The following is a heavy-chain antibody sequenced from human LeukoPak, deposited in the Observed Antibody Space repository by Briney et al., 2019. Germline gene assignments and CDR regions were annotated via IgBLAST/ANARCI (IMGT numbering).Heavy chain of an antibody. V-gene: IGHV3-53*01. CDR1: GFTVSSNY. D-gene: IGHD6-19*01. J-gene: IGHJ4*02. CDR2: IYSGGST. CDR3: AKGVIAVAGYYFDY. Sequence: GGSLRLSCAVSGFTVSSNYMSWVRQAPGKGLEWVSVIYSGGSTYYADSVKGRFTISRDNSKNTLYLQMNSPRAEDTAVYYCAKGVIAVAGYYFDYWGQGTLVTVSS.